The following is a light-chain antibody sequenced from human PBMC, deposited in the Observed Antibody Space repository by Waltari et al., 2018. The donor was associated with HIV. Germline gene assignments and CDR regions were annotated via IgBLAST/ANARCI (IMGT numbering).Light chain of an antibody. J-gene: IGKJ2*01. CDR2: WAS. CDR1: QLVFSIPNNKDY. V-gene: IGKV4-1*01. Sequence: DITLTQSSDPLAVSLGERATLNCKSSQLVFSIPNNKDYIAWYQQKPGPSPTLLIYWASTRETGVPDRFSGSGSGTDFTLTINRLQTEDVAIYYCQQYYESPYTFGQGTRLEIK. CDR3: QQYYESPYT.